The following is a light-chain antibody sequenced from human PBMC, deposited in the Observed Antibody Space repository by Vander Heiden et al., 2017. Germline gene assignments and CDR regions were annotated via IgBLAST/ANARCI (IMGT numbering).Light chain of an antibody. CDR2: GNF. Sequence: QSVLTQPPSVSGAPGQRVTISCTGSSPNIGAGLVIPWYRHLPGTAPKLLIYGNFKRPSGVPDRFSGSKSGTSASLAVTGLQAEDEADYYCQSYDNSLKSVVFGGGTKLTVL. J-gene: IGLJ2*01. CDR1: SPNIGAGLV. CDR3: QSYDNSLKSVV. V-gene: IGLV1-40*01.